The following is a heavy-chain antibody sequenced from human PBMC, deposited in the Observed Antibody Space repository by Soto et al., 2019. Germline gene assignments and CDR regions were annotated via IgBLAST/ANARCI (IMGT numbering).Heavy chain of an antibody. J-gene: IGHJ5*02. CDR1: GYTFTSYD. Sequence: QVQLVQSGAEVKKPGASVKVSCKASGYTFTSYDINWVRQATGQGLEWMGWMNPNSGNTGYAQNFPGRVTMTRNPSISPAYMELSSLRSEDTAVYYCARVKSYDILTGYSTWFDPWGQGTLVTVSS. CDR3: ARVKSYDILTGYSTWFDP. CDR2: MNPNSGNT. D-gene: IGHD3-9*01. V-gene: IGHV1-8*01.